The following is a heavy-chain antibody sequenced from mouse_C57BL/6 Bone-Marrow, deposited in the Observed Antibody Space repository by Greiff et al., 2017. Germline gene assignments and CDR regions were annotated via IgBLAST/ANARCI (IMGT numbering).Heavy chain of an antibody. Sequence: QVQLQQPGAELVMPGASVKLSCKASGYTFTSYWMHWVKQRPGQGLEWIGEIDPSDSYTNYNQKFKGKATLTVDKSSSTAYMQLSSLTSEDSAVYSCEIFSYGNYEAGFAYWGQGTPVTVSA. CDR1: GYTFTSYW. CDR3: EIFSYGNYEAGFAY. J-gene: IGHJ3*01. D-gene: IGHD2-1*01. CDR2: IDPSDSYT. V-gene: IGHV1-69*01.